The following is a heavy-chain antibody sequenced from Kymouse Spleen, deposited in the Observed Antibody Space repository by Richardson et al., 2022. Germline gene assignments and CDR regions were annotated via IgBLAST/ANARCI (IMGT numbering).Heavy chain of an antibody. CDR2: ISWNSGSI. CDR1: GFTFDDYA. CDR3: ATITGTTYYYYGMDV. Sequence: EVQLVESGGGLVQPGRSLRLSCAASGFTFDDYAMHWVRQAPGKGLEWVSGISWNSGSIGYADSVKGRFTISRDNAKNSLYLQMNSLRAEDTALYYCATITGTTYYYYGMDVWGQGTTVTVSS. V-gene: IGHV3-9*01. D-gene: IGHD1-7*01. J-gene: IGHJ6*02.